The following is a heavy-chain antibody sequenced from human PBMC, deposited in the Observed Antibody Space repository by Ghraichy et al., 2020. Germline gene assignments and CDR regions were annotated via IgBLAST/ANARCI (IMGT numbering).Heavy chain of an antibody. CDR3: ARDIPHSGWSFDY. CDR1: GFTFNNFA. Sequence: GGSLRLSCAASGFTFNNFAMSWVRQAPGKGLEWVSGISDNGGKTDYADSVKGRFTISRDNYKNRLSLQMNGLRDEDTAIYYGARDIPHSGWSFDYWGQGTLVTVSS. D-gene: IGHD2-15*01. V-gene: IGHV3-23*01. J-gene: IGHJ4*02. CDR2: ISDNGGKT.